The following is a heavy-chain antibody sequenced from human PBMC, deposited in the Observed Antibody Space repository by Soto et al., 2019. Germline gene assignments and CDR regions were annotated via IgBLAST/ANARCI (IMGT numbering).Heavy chain of an antibody. J-gene: IGHJ1*01. V-gene: IGHV4-31*03. D-gene: IGHD3-22*01. CDR3: ATNGGYYDSSGTKYFPH. Sequence: SETLSLTCTVSGGSISTGGYYWSWIRQHPVKGVECIGYIYYSGTTYYNPSLKSRVTISVDASKSQFSLKLSSVTAADTAVYYCATNGGYYDSSGTKYFPHWGQGTLVTVSS. CDR1: GGSISTGGYY. CDR2: IYYSGTT.